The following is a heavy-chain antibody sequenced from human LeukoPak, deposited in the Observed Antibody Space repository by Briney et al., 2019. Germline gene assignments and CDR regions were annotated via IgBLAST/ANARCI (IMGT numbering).Heavy chain of an antibody. CDR1: GYTFTSYG. V-gene: IGHV1-18*01. D-gene: IGHD3-9*01. CDR2: ISAYNGNT. J-gene: IGHJ6*02. Sequence: ASVTVSCKASGYTFTSYGISWVRQAPGQGLEWMGWISAYNGNTNYAQKLQGRVTMTTDTSTSTAYMELRSLRSDDTAVYYCARDWDDILTGQSPYYYYGMDVWGQGTTVTVSS. CDR3: ARDWDDILTGQSPYYYYGMDV.